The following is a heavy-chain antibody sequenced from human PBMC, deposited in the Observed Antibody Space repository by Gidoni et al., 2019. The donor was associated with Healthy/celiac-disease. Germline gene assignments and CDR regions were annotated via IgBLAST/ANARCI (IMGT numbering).Heavy chain of an antibody. V-gene: IGHV3-64*01. CDR1: GFTFSSYA. CDR2: ISSSGSST. D-gene: IGHD3-22*01. CDR3: AREDAYYYDSRGAFDV. J-gene: IGHJ3*01. Sequence: EVQLVESGGGLVQPGGSLRLSCAASGFTFSSYAMHWFRQAPGKGLEYVSAISSSGSSTYYANSVKGRFTISRDNSKNTLYLQMSSLRAEDMAVYYCAREDAYYYDSRGAFDVWGQGTMVTVSS.